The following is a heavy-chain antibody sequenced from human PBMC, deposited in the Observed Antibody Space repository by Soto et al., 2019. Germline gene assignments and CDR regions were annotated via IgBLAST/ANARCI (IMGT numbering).Heavy chain of an antibody. Sequence: QVQLVQSGAEVKKPGSSVKVSCKASGGTFSSYTISWVRQAPGQGLEWMGRIIPILGIANYAQKFQGRVTITADKSTSTAYMELSSLRSEDPAVYYCARGSSSWYNFYYMDVWGNGTTVTVSS. J-gene: IGHJ6*03. CDR2: IIPILGIA. CDR1: GGTFSSYT. CDR3: ARGSSSWYNFYYMDV. V-gene: IGHV1-69*02. D-gene: IGHD6-13*01.